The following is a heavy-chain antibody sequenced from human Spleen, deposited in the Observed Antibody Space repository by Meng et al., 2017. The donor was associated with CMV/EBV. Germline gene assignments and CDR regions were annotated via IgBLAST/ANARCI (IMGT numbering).Heavy chain of an antibody. CDR2: ISSSSSTI. V-gene: IGHV3-48*04. CDR3: ARESAGWVGGSGFDY. CDR1: GFTFSSYS. J-gene: IGHJ4*02. D-gene: IGHD3-16*01. Sequence: GESLKISCAASGFTFSSYSMNWVRQAPGKGLEWVSYISSSSSTIYYADSVKGRFTISRDNAKNSLYLQMNSLRAEDTAVYYCARESAGWVGGSGFDYWGQGTLVTVSS.